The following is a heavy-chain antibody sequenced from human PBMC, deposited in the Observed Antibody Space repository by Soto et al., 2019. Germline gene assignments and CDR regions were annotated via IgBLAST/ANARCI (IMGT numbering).Heavy chain of an antibody. CDR1: GCSFTSYW. J-gene: IGHJ3*02. CDR2: IYPGDSDT. Sequence: PGEPLKISCKGSGCSFTSYWIGLMRQMHGKGLEWMGIIYPGDSDTRYSPSFQGQVTISADKSISTAYLQWSSLKASDTAMYYCASQEMATKNVDAFDIWGQGTMVTVSS. V-gene: IGHV5-51*01. CDR3: ASQEMATKNVDAFDI. D-gene: IGHD5-12*01.